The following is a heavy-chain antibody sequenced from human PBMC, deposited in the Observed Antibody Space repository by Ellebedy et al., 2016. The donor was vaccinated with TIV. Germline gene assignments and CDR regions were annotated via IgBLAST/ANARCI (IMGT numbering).Heavy chain of an antibody. CDR3: GRGRGYASTGRVYYFDY. CDR1: GYTFTSYY. Sequence: AASVKVSCKASGYTFTSYYMHWVRQAPGHGLEWMGIINPSGGSTSYAQKFQGRVTMNRDTSTSTVYMELSSLRSEDTAVYYCGRGRGYASTGRVYYFDYWGQGSLVTVSS. V-gene: IGHV1-46*01. D-gene: IGHD2-15*01. CDR2: INPSGGST. J-gene: IGHJ4*02.